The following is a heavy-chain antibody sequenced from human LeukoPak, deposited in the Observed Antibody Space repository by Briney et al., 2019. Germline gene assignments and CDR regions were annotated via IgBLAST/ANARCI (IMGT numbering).Heavy chain of an antibody. J-gene: IGHJ6*03. V-gene: IGHV4-39*01. CDR3: ASERYYGSGSWGTPRDYYYYYYMDV. Sequence: PSETLSLTCTVSGGSISSSSYYWGWIRQPPGKGLEWIGSIYYSGSTYYNPSLKSRVTISVDTSKNQFSLKLSSVTAADTAVYYCASERYYGSGSWGTPRDYYYYYYMDVWGKGTTVTISS. CDR1: GGSISSSSYY. D-gene: IGHD3-10*01. CDR2: IYYSGST.